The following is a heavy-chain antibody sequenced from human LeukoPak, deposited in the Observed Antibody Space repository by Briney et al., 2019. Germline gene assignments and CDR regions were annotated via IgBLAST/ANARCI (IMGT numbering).Heavy chain of an antibody. Sequence: GGSLRLSCAASGFTFDDYAMHWVRQAPGKGLEWVSGISWNSGSIGYADSVKGRFTISRDNAKNSLYLQMNSLRAEDTALYYCAKDTGYSVVDYGTDVWGQGTTVTVSS. V-gene: IGHV3-9*01. J-gene: IGHJ6*02. D-gene: IGHD4-23*01. CDR1: GFTFDDYA. CDR2: ISWNSGSI. CDR3: AKDTGYSVVDYGTDV.